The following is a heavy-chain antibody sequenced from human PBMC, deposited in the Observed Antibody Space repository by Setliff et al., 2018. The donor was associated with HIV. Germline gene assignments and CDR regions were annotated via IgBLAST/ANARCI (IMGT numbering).Heavy chain of an antibody. D-gene: IGHD3-3*01. J-gene: IGHJ3*02. Sequence: ASVKVSCKASGYTFSSYGISWVRQAPGQGVEWMGWISAYNGNTNYAQKLQGRVTMTTDTSTSTAYMELRSLRSDDTAVYYCAGGYYNFWSGYYDSRFPNPIDAFDIWG. CDR1: GYTFSSYG. CDR2: ISAYNGNT. V-gene: IGHV1-18*01. CDR3: AGGYYNFWSGYYDSRFPNPIDAFDI.